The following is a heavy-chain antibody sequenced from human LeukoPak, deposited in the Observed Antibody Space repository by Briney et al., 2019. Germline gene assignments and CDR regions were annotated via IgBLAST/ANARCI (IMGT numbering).Heavy chain of an antibody. D-gene: IGHD1-14*01. Sequence: PGGSLRLSCAASGFTVSSNYMSWVRQAPGKGLEWVSVIYSGGSTYYADSVKGRFTISRDNSKNTLYLQMNSLRAEDTAVYYCARARIAYTSPPDYWGQGTLVTVSS. J-gene: IGHJ4*02. V-gene: IGHV3-66*01. CDR3: ARARIAYTSPPDY. CDR1: GFTVSSNY. CDR2: IYSGGST.